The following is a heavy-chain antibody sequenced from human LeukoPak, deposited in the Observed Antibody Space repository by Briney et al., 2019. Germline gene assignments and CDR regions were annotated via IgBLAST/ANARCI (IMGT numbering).Heavy chain of an antibody. CDR1: GYTLTGYY. V-gene: IGHV1-2*06. Sequence: ASVKVSCKASGYTLTGYYMHWVRQAPGQGLEWMGRINPNSGGTNYAQKFQGRVTMTRDTSISTAYMELSRLRSDDTAVYYCARDVATTNWFDPWGQGTLVTVSS. CDR2: INPNSGGT. D-gene: IGHD4-11*01. J-gene: IGHJ5*02. CDR3: ARDVATTNWFDP.